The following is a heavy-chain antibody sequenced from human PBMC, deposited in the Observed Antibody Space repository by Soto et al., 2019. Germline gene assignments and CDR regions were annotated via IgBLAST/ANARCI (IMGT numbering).Heavy chain of an antibody. Sequence: PGGSLRLSCAASGFTFSSYSMNWVRQAPGKGLEWVSSISSSSSYIYYADSVKGRFTISRDNAQNSLYLQMNSLRAEDTAVYYWARAEIAEVDDWGQGTLVTVTS. CDR3: ARAEIAEVDD. CDR2: ISSSSSYI. CDR1: GFTFSSYS. D-gene: IGHD2-15*01. V-gene: IGHV3-21*01. J-gene: IGHJ4*02.